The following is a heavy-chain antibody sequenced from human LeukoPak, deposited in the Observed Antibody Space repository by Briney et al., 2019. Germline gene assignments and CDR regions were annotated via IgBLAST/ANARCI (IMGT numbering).Heavy chain of an antibody. J-gene: IGHJ3*02. CDR2: INPNSGGT. Sequence: WASVKVSCKASGYTFTGYYMHWVRQAPGQGLEWMGWINPNSGGTNYAQKFQGWVTMTRDTSISTAYMELSRLRSDDTAVYYSARGSPYLWDAFDIWGQGTMVTVSS. D-gene: IGHD2-21*01. V-gene: IGHV1-2*04. CDR3: ARGSPYLWDAFDI. CDR1: GYTFTGYY.